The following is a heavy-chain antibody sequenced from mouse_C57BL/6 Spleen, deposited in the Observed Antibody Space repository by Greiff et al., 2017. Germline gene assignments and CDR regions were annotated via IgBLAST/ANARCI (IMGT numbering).Heavy chain of an antibody. D-gene: IGHD1-1*01. V-gene: IGHV1-55*01. Sequence: VQLQQPGAELVKPGASVKMSCKASGYTFTSYWITWVKQRPGQGLEWIGDIYPGSGSTNYNEKFKSKATLTVDTSSSTAYMQLSSLTSEDSAVYYCARPIYYYGSSYNWYFDVWGTGTTVTVSS. J-gene: IGHJ1*03. CDR2: IYPGSGST. CDR1: GYTFTSYW. CDR3: ARPIYYYGSSYNWYFDV.